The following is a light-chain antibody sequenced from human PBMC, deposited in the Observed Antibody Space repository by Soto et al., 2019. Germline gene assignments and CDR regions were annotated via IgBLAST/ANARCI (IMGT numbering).Light chain of an antibody. Sequence: EVVLTQSPGTLSLSPGDRATLSCRASQSVSGSDLAWYQQQPGQAPRLLISGVSNRATGTPDRFSGSGSGTDFTLTISSLEPEDFAVFYCHQYGISPPTFGPGTKVEI. V-gene: IGKV3-20*01. CDR2: GVS. J-gene: IGKJ1*01. CDR3: HQYGISPPT. CDR1: QSVSGSD.